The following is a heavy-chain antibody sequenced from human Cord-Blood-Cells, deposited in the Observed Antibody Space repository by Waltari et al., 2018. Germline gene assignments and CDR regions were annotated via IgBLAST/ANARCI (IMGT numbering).Heavy chain of an antibody. D-gene: IGHD1-7*01. CDR1: GYTFTGYY. V-gene: IGHV1-2*02. CDR2: INPNSGGT. Sequence: QVQLVQSGAEVKKPGASVKVSCKASGYTFTGYYMHWVRQAPGQGLEWMGWINPNSGGTNDAQKFQGRVTMTRDTSISTAYMELSRLRSDDTAVYYGARDLITGTTYFDYGGQGTLVTVSS. J-gene: IGHJ4*02. CDR3: ARDLITGTTYFDY.